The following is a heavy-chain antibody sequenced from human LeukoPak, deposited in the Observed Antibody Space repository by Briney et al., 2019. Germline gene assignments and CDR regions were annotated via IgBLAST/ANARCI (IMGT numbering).Heavy chain of an antibody. CDR2: IYHSGST. CDR3: AREHNYGSGSYYIDY. J-gene: IGHJ4*02. D-gene: IGHD3-10*01. CDR1: GDSISSSNW. Sequence: PSGTLSLTCAVSGDSISSSNWWSWVRQPPGEGLEWIGEIYHSGSTNYNPSLKSRVTISVDKSKNQVSLKLSSVTAADTAVYYCAREHNYGSGSYYIDYWGQGTLVTVSS. V-gene: IGHV4-4*02.